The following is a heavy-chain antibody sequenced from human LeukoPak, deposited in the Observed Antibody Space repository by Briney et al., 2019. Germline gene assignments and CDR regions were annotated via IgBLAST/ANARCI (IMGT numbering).Heavy chain of an antibody. J-gene: IGHJ6*03. CDR3: ARALSGDFCSGYYRDYYYYYMDL. V-gene: IGHV4-30-4*08. CDR2: IYYSGST. CDR1: GGSISSGDYY. Sequence: SETLSLTCTVSGGSISSGDYYWSWIRQPPGKGLEWIGYIYYSGSTYYNPSLKSRVTISVDTSKNQFSLKLSSVTAADTAVYYCARALSGDFCSGYYRDYYYYYMDLWGKGTTVTVSS. D-gene: IGHD3-3*01.